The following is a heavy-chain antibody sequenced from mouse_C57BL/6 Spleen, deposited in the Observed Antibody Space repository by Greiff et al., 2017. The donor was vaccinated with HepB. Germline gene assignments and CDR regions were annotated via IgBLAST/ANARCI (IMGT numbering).Heavy chain of an antibody. D-gene: IGHD2-5*01. CDR2: IFPGSGST. V-gene: IGHV1-75*01. CDR1: GYTFTDYY. Sequence: QVQLQQSGPELVKPGASVKISCKASGYTFTDYYINWVKQRPGQGLEWIGWIFPGSGSTYYNEKFKGKATLTVDKSSSTAYMLLSSLTSEDSAVYCCARGEGRYSSVYAMDYWGQGTSVTVSS. J-gene: IGHJ4*01. CDR3: ARGEGRYSSVYAMDY.